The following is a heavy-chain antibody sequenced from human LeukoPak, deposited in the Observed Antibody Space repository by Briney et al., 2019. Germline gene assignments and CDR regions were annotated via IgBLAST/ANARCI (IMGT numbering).Heavy chain of an antibody. CDR3: AKGGYTTYFDP. CDR1: GFTFREYS. V-gene: IGHV3-23*05. CDR2: IRSNGRDT. J-gene: IGHJ4*02. Sequence: GGSLRLSCAASGFTFREYSMSWVRQAPGKGLEWVSNIRSNGRDTYYIDSVKGRFTISRDNSKNTLYLQMNSLRAEDTAVYYCAKGGYTTYFDPWGQGTLVIVSS. D-gene: IGHD2-15*01.